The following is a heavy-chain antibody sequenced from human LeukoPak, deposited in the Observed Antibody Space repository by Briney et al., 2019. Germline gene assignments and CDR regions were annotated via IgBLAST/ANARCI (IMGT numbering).Heavy chain of an antibody. CDR2: IRSKAYGGTT. J-gene: IGHJ6*03. Sequence: GGSLRLSCTASGFTFGDYAMSWVRQAPGKGLEWVGFIRSKAYGGTTEYAAPVKGRFNISRDDSKSIAYLQMNSLKTEDTAVYYCTRAERERGILTGYFFHYYYMDVWGKGTTVTVSS. CDR3: TRAERERGILTGYFFHYYYMDV. CDR1: GFTFGDYA. D-gene: IGHD3-9*01. V-gene: IGHV3-49*04.